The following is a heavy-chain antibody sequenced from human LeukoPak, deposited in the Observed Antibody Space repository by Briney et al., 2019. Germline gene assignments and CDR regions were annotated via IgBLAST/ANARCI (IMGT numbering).Heavy chain of an antibody. CDR1: GFTFSSYW. J-gene: IGHJ3*02. Sequence: PGGSLRLSCAASGFTFSSYWMHWVRRAPGKGLVWVSRINSDGSSTSYADSVKGRFTISRDNAKNTLYLQMNSLRAEDTAVYYCARGSDNWNPRDAFDIWGQGTMVTVSS. V-gene: IGHV3-74*01. D-gene: IGHD1-20*01. CDR2: INSDGSST. CDR3: ARGSDNWNPRDAFDI.